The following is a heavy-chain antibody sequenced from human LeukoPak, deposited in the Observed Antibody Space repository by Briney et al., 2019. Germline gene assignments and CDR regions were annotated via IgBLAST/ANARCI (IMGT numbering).Heavy chain of an antibody. CDR2: IYPGDSDT. CDR3: SGPIQLGSGIPSPFFDY. J-gene: IGHJ4*02. CDR1: GYSFTSYW. D-gene: IGHD3-10*01. V-gene: IGHV5-51*01. Sequence: GESLKISCKGSGYSFTSYWIGWVRQMPGKGLEWMGIIYPGDSDTRYSPSFQGQVTISADKSISTAYLQWSSLKASDTAMYYLSGPIQLGSGIPSPFFDYWGQGNLVTVSS.